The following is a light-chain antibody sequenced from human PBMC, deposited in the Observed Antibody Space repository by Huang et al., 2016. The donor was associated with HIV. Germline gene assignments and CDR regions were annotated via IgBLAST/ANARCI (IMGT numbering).Light chain of an antibody. J-gene: IGKJ1*01. Sequence: EIVMTQSPATLSVSPGERATLSCRASQSIGSNLAWYQQRRGQAPRLLIYAASTRATGIPARFGGSGSGTEFTLTVSSLQSEDFAVYYCQQHNSWPRTFGQGTRV. CDR3: QQHNSWPRT. CDR1: QSIGSN. CDR2: AAS. V-gene: IGKV3-15*01.